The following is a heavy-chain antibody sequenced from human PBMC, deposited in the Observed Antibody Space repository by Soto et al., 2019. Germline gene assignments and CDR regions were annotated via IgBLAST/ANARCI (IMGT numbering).Heavy chain of an antibody. CDR3: ARGNVVAIDY. Sequence: PSETLSLTCTVSGGSISSYYWSWIRQPPGKGLEWIGYIYYSGSTNYNPSLKSRVTISVDTSKNQFSLKLSSVAAADTAVYYCARGNVVAIDYWSQGTLVTVSS. V-gene: IGHV4-59*08. CDR2: IYYSGST. D-gene: IGHD2-21*01. CDR1: GGSISSYY. J-gene: IGHJ4*02.